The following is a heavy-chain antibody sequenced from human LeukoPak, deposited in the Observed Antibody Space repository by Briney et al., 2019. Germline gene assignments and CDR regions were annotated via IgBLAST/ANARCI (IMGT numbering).Heavy chain of an antibody. CDR2: INPNSGGT. D-gene: IGHD5-18*01. J-gene: IGHJ4*02. CDR3: ARWISAMGFREGYYFDY. Sequence: ASVKVSCKASGYTFTGYYMHWVRQAPGQGLEWMGWINPNSGGTNYAQKFQGRVTMTRDTSISTANMELSRLRSDDTAVYYCARWISAMGFREGYYFDYWGQGTLVTVSS. CDR1: GYTFTGYY. V-gene: IGHV1-2*02.